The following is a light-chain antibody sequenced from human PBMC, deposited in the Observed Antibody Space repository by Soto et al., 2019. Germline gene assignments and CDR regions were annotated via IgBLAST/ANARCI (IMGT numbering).Light chain of an antibody. J-gene: IGLJ3*02. CDR2: EVS. Sequence: QSALTQPPSASGSPGQSVTISCTGTSSDVVGYNYASWYQQPPGKAPKRMIYEVSKRPSGVPDRVSGSKSGSTASLTVSGLQAEDEADYDCISYAGSNNGVFGGGTELTV. CDR1: SSDVVGYNY. CDR3: ISYAGSNNGV. V-gene: IGLV2-8*01.